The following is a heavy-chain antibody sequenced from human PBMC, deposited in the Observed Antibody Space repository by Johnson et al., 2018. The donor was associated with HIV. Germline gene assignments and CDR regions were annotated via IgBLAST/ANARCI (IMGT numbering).Heavy chain of an antibody. CDR1: GFTFSNYA. CDR2: ISSDGSAK. D-gene: IGHD2-2*02. CDR3: ARAEDYTGGAFDI. V-gene: IGHV3-30-3*01. Sequence: QVQLVESGGGVVQPGGSLRLSCTASGFTFSNYAVHWVRQAPGKGLEWVAVISSDGSAKYYADSVKGPFTISRDNSKNTLYLQMNSLRAEDTAVYYCARAEDYTGGAFDIWGQGTMVTVSS. J-gene: IGHJ3*02.